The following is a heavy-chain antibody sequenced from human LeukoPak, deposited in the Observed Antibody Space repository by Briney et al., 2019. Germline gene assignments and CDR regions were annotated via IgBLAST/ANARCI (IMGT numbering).Heavy chain of an antibody. CDR2: INPSGGST. V-gene: IGHV1-46*01. CDR3: ARDDVVVVSPVIGDDAFDI. CDR1: GYTFTSYY. J-gene: IGHJ3*02. Sequence: ASVKVSCKASGYTFTSYYMHWVRQAPGQGLEWMGIINPSGGSTSYAQKFQGRVTMTRDTSTSTVYMELSSLRSDDTAVYYCARDDVVVVSPVIGDDAFDIWGQGTMVTVSS. D-gene: IGHD2-2*02.